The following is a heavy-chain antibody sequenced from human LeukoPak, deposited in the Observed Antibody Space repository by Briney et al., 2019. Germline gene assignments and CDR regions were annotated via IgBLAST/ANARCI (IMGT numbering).Heavy chain of an antibody. Sequence: GGSLRLSCAASGFTVDSNYLSWVRQAPGKGLEWVSTIYTGGNTYYAATVKGRFTISRDFSKNTVFLHMNSLRAEDTAMYYCARGDDSGYYVYFDYWGQGALVTVSS. CDR3: ARGDDSGYYVYFDY. CDR1: GFTVDSNY. CDR2: IYTGGNT. D-gene: IGHD3-22*01. V-gene: IGHV3-53*01. J-gene: IGHJ4*02.